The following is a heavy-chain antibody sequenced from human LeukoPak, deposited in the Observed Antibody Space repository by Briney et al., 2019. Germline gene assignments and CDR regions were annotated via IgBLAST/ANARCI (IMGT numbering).Heavy chain of an antibody. J-gene: IGHJ4*02. V-gene: IGHV1-2*02. CDR3: ARVLPYGSGSYRDY. Sequence: GASVKVSCKASGYTFTSYYMHWVRQAPGQGLEWMGWINPNSGGTNYAQKFQGRVTMTRDTSISTAYMELSRLRSDDTAVYYCARVLPYGSGSYRDYWGQGTLATVSS. D-gene: IGHD3-10*01. CDR2: INPNSGGT. CDR1: GYTFTSYY.